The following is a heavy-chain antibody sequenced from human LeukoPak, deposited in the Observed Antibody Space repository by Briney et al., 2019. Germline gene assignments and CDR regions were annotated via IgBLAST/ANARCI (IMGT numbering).Heavy chain of an antibody. CDR1: GHSINSDYY. J-gene: IGHJ4*02. CDR3: ATCRANAAEGFDY. CDR2: IYHSGST. V-gene: IGHV4-38-2*01. D-gene: IGHD2-8*01. Sequence: SEILSLTCAVSGHSINSDYYWDWIRQPPGKGLEWIGSIYHSGSTFYNPSLRSRVSMSLDTSKNQFSLRLTSVTAADTAVYYCATCRANAAEGFDYWGQGTLVTVSS.